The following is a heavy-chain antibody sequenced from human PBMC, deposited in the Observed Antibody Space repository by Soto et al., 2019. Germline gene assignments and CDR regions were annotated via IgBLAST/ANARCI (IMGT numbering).Heavy chain of an antibody. Sequence: QMQLVESGGGVVQPGRSLRLSCAASGFSFNSYGMHWVRQAPGKGLEWVAFISYDGTNKSYGDSVKGRFTISRDNSKSTLYLQMNSLRPEDTAVYYCAKTGVSVVRGVPQGFDYWGQGTLVTVSS. CDR1: GFSFNSYG. CDR3: AKTGVSVVRGVPQGFDY. V-gene: IGHV3-30*18. J-gene: IGHJ4*02. D-gene: IGHD3-10*01. CDR2: ISYDGTNK.